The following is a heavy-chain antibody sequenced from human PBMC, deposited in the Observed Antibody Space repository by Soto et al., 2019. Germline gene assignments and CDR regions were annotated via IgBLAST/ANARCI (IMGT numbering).Heavy chain of an antibody. CDR3: ARRPIVAAADEDY. Sequence: QVQLQESGPGLVKPSGTLSLTCAVSGVSIRGSNWWSWVRQAPGQGLEWIGEIFHSGATHYNTSLKRRHTISVDQSMNQCSLSLSSVSAADTAGYYCARRPIVAAADEDYWGQGTLVTVSS. D-gene: IGHD2-2*01. CDR1: GVSIRGSNW. V-gene: IGHV4-4*02. J-gene: IGHJ4*02. CDR2: IFHSGAT.